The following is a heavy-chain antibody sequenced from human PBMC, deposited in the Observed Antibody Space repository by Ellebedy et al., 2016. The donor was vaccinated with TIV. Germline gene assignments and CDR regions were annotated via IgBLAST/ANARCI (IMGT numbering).Heavy chain of an antibody. CDR2: ISAYNGNT. CDR1: GYTFTSYG. Sequence: ASVKVSCXASGYTFTSYGISWVRQAPGQGLEWMGWISAYNGNTNYAQKLQGRVTMTTDTSTSTAYMELRSLRSDDTAVYYCARGREYYDILTGYYSPYYYGMDVWGQGTTVTVSS. D-gene: IGHD3-9*01. J-gene: IGHJ6*02. CDR3: ARGREYYDILTGYYSPYYYGMDV. V-gene: IGHV1-18*01.